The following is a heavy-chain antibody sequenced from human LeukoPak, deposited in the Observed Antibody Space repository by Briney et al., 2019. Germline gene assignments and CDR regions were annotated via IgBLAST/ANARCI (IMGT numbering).Heavy chain of an antibody. CDR2: ISGSGGST. V-gene: IGHV3-23*01. J-gene: IGHJ4*02. Sequence: ETLSLTCTVSGGSISSGDYYWSWIRQAPGKGLEWVSAISGSGGSTYYADSVKGRFTISRDNSKNTLYLQMNSLRAEDTAVYYCAKDRSSTSCYIVDYWGQGTLVTVSS. CDR3: AKDRSSTSCYIVDY. CDR1: GGSISSGDYY. D-gene: IGHD2-2*02.